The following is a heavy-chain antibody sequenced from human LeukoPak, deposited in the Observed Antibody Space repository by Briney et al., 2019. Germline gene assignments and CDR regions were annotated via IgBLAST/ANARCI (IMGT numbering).Heavy chain of an antibody. D-gene: IGHD3-22*01. CDR2: IYYSGST. V-gene: IGHV4-59*08. CDR1: GGSISSYY. Sequence: SETLSLTCAVSGGSISSYYWNWIRQPPGKGLEWIGYIYYSGSTNYSPSLKSRVTISVDTSKNQISLKLTSVTVADTAVYYCARQHTSGYYYFDYWGQGTLVTVSP. J-gene: IGHJ4*02. CDR3: ARQHTSGYYYFDY.